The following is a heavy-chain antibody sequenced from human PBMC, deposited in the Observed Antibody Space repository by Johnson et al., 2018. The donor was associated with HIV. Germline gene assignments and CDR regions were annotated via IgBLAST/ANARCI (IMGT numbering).Heavy chain of an antibody. J-gene: IGHJ3*02. CDR1: GFTFNTYA. V-gene: IGHV3-30-3*01. Sequence: QVQLVESGGGVVQPWRSLRLSCAASGFTFNTYAMNWVRQAPGKGLEWVALISYDGPNKYYADSVKGRFTIYRDNSKNTLYLEMNSLKFEDTAVYYCAKDRTDYGDYVSAFDIWGQGTMVTVSS. CDR2: ISYDGPNK. CDR3: AKDRTDYGDYVSAFDI. D-gene: IGHD4-17*01.